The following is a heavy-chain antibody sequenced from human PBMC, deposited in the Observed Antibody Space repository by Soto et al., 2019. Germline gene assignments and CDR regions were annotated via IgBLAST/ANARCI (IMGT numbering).Heavy chain of an antibody. CDR2: ISSSGSTI. J-gene: IGHJ4*02. D-gene: IGHD3-22*01. CDR3: ASGSRSSGYYYADY. Sequence: LRLSCAASGFTFSDYYMSWIRQAPGKGLEWVSYISSSGSTIYYADSVKGRFTISRDNAKNSLYLQMNSLRAEDTAVYYCASGSRSSGYYYADYWGQGTLVTVSS. CDR1: GFTFSDYY. V-gene: IGHV3-11*01.